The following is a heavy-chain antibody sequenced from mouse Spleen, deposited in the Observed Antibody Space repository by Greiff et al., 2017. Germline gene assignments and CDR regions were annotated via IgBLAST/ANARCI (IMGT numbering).Heavy chain of an antibody. J-gene: IGHJ2*01. Sequence: KHPGAELLRLGASVSLSSKPSASPFPTSWRPGVRQRPGQGLEWIGEIDPSDSYTNYNQKFKGKATLTVDKSSSTAYMQLSSLTSEDSAVYYCARDYYGSSYGFDYWGQGTTLTVSS. V-gene: IGHV1-69*02. CDR2: IDPSDSYT. D-gene: IGHD1-1*01. CDR1: ASPFPTSW. CDR3: ARDYYGSSYGFDY.